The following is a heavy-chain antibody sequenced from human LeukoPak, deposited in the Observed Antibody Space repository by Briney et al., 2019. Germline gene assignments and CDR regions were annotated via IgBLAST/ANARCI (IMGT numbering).Heavy chain of an antibody. J-gene: IGHJ5*02. V-gene: IGHV4-34*01. CDR3: ARGIKTVTIFGVVIIPRSWFDP. CDR1: GGSFSGYY. Sequence: PSETLSLTCAVYGGSFSGYYWSWIRQPPGKGLEWIGEINHSGSTNYNPSLKSRVTISVDTSKSQFSLKLSSVTAADTAVYYCARGIKTVTIFGVVIIPRSWFDPWGQGTLVTVSS. CDR2: INHSGST. D-gene: IGHD3-3*01.